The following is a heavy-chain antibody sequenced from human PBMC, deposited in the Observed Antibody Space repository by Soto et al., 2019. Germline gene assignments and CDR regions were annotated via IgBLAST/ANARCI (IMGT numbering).Heavy chain of an antibody. CDR1: GEALGSGHSY. V-gene: IGHV4-61*01. CDR3: ARGRSDSAGSSFGRRMDV. CDR2: TFVTGAT. J-gene: IGHJ6*02. Sequence: QVQLQESGPGLVKSSETLSLICFVSGEALGSGHSYWNWIRQAPGKGLEWIGQTFVTGATKYSASLNSRVTMAVDTSKSQISLTLTSVTAADSATYFCARGRSDSAGSSFGRRMDVWGQGTTVTVSS. D-gene: IGHD3-10*01.